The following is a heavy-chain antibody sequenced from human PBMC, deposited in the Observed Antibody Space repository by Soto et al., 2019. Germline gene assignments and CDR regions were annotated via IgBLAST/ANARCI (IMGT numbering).Heavy chain of an antibody. D-gene: IGHD4-17*01. Sequence: SETLSLTCTVSGGSISSYYWSWIRQPPGKGLEWIGYIYYSGSTNYNPSLKSRVTISVDTSKNQFSLKLSSVTAADTAVYYCARVITVTTWGYYYYMDFWGKGTTVTGS. CDR2: IYYSGST. CDR3: ARVITVTTWGYYYYMDF. CDR1: GGSISSYY. J-gene: IGHJ6*03. V-gene: IGHV4-59*01.